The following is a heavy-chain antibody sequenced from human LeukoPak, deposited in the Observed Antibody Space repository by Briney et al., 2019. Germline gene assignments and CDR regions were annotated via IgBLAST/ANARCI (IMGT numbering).Heavy chain of an antibody. J-gene: IGHJ4*02. CDR1: GFTVSSNY. D-gene: IGHD1-26*01. Sequence: PGGSLRLSCAASGFTVSSNYMSWVRQAPGKGLEWVSVIYSGGSTYYADSVKGRFTISRDNSKNTLYLQMNSLRAEDTAVYYCARGPSGSYGGIDYWGQGTLVTVSP. CDR2: IYSGGST. V-gene: IGHV3-53*01. CDR3: ARGPSGSYGGIDY.